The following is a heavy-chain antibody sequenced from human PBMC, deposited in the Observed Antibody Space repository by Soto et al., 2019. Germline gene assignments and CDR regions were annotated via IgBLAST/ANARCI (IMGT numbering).Heavy chain of an antibody. J-gene: IGHJ4*02. CDR3: ARVDDWTKKFDY. Sequence: SETLSLTCTVSGGSISSGGYYWSWIRQHPGKGLEWIGYIYYSGSTYYNTSLKSRVTISVDTSKNQFSLKLSSVTAADTAVYYCARVDDWTKKFDYWGQGTLVTVSS. D-gene: IGHD3-9*01. CDR1: GGSISSGGYY. V-gene: IGHV4-31*03. CDR2: IYYSGST.